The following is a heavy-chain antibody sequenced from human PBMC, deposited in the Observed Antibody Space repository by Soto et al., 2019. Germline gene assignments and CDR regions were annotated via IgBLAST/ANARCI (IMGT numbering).Heavy chain of an antibody. CDR2: ISGSGGST. CDR1: GFTFSSYA. CDR3: AKGSIVGATHWGLFDY. J-gene: IGHJ4*02. Sequence: SLRLSCAASGFTFSSYAMSWVRQAPGKGLEWVSAISGSGGSTYYADSVKGRFTISRDNSKNTLYLQMNSLRAEDTAVYYCAKGSIVGATHWGLFDYWGQGTLVTVSS. V-gene: IGHV3-23*01. D-gene: IGHD1-26*01.